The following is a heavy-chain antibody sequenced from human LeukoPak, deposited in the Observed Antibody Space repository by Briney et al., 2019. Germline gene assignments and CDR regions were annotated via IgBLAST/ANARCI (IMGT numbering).Heavy chain of an antibody. D-gene: IGHD3-22*01. Sequence: GESLKISCKGSGYSFTSYWIGWVRQMPGKDLEWMGIIYPGDSDTRYSPSFQGQVTISADKSISTAYLQWSSLKASDTAMYYCARPYYYDSSGYRSAAFDIWGQGTMVTVSS. CDR3: ARPYYYDSSGYRSAAFDI. CDR2: IYPGDSDT. V-gene: IGHV5-51*01. J-gene: IGHJ3*02. CDR1: GYSFTSYW.